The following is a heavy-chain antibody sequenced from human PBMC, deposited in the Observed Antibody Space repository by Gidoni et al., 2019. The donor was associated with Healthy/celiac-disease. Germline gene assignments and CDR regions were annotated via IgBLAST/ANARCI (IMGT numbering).Heavy chain of an antibody. CDR1: GGSISRYY. D-gene: IGHD3-16*01. Sequence: QVQLQESGPGLVKPSDTLSLTCPVSGGSISRYYWSWIRQPPGKGLEWIGYIYYSGSTNYNPSLKSRVTISVDTSKNQFSLKLSSVTAADTAVYYCARDLGGDFDYWGQGTLVTVSS. J-gene: IGHJ4*02. V-gene: IGHV4-59*01. CDR2: IYYSGST. CDR3: ARDLGGDFDY.